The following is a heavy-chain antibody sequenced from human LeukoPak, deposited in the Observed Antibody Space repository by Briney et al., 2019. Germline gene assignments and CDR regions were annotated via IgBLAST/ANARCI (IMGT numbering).Heavy chain of an antibody. CDR3: ARSYTHYDFWSGYTYQNFFDP. D-gene: IGHD3-3*01. V-gene: IGHV3-53*01. Sequence: GGSLRLSCAASGFTVSSSYISWVRQAPGKGLEWVSVIYAGDSTYYADSVKGRFIISRDNSKNTVYLQMDSLRAEDTAVYYCARSYTHYDFWSGYTYQNFFDPWGQGTLVTVSS. CDR1: GFTVSSSY. CDR2: IYAGDST. J-gene: IGHJ5*02.